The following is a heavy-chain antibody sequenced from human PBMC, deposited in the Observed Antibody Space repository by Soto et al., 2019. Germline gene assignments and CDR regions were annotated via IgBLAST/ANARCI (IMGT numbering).Heavy chain of an antibody. V-gene: IGHV1-2*04. J-gene: IGHJ6*02. CDR2: INPNSGGT. D-gene: IGHD2-2*01. CDR3: ARDTSSYGPYYYYYYGMDV. CDR1: GYTFTGYY. Sequence: GASVKVSCKASGYTFTGYYMHWVRQAPGQGLEWMGWINPNSGGTNYAQKFQGWVTMTRDTSISTAYMELSRLRSDDTAVYYCARDTSSYGPYYYYYYGMDVWGQGTTLTVSS.